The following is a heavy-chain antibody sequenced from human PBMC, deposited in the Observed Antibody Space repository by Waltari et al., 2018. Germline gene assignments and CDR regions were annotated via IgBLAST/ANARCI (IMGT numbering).Heavy chain of an antibody. CDR3: ARGLGAIY. CDR2: FSYNGNT. J-gene: IGHJ4*01. CDR1: GGPITTSPYF. V-gene: IGHV4-39*07. Sequence: QLQMQESGPGLVRPSETMSLTCAVSGGPITTSPYFGGRIRQPPGKGLEWIASFSYNGNTYYNPSLKSRVTISGDTSKNQFSLVLTSVTAADTAVYYCARGLGAIYWGHGTLVTVSS. D-gene: IGHD2-21*01.